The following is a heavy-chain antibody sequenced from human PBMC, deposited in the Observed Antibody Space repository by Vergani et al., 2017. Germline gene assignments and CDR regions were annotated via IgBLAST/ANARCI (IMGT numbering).Heavy chain of an antibody. D-gene: IGHD2-2*01. J-gene: IGHJ5*02. V-gene: IGHV1-2*02. CDR3: ARVVVPAAIPNWFDP. CDR1: GYTFTGYY. Sequence: QVQLVQSGAEVKKPGASVKVSCKASGYTFTGYYIHWVRQAPGQGLEWLGWINPNIGGTNYEQKFQGRVTMTRDTSISTAYMELSRLRSDDTAVYYCARVVVPAAIPNWFDPWGQGTLVTVSS. CDR2: INPNIGGT.